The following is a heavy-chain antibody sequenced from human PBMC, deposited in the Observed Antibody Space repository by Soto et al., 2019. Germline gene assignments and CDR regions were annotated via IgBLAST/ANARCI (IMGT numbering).Heavy chain of an antibody. J-gene: IGHJ6*02. V-gene: IGHV3-48*03. CDR3: ATEGPFYGLDV. CDR2: IRSSGSPI. Sequence: EVQLVESGGGLVQPGGSLRLSCAASEFIFSSYEMNWVRQAPGKGLEWVSYIRSSGSPIYYADSVKGRFTISRDNVKNSLYLQMNSLRAEDTAVYYCATEGPFYGLDVWGQGTTVTVSS. CDR1: EFIFSSYE.